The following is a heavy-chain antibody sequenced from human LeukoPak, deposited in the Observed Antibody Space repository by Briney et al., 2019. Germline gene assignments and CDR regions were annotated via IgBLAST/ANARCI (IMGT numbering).Heavy chain of an antibody. Sequence: ASVKVSCKASGYTFTSYDINWVRQATGQGLEWMGWMNPNSGNTGYAQKFQGRVTITRNTSISTAYMELSSLRSEGTAVYYCARVTAAAGDWYYYYMDVWGKGTTVTVSS. CDR2: MNPNSGNT. CDR3: ARVTAAAGDWYYYYMDV. D-gene: IGHD6-13*01. J-gene: IGHJ6*03. V-gene: IGHV1-8*03. CDR1: GYTFTSYD.